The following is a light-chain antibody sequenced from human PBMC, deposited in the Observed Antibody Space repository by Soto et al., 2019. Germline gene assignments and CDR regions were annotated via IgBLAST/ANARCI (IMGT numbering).Light chain of an antibody. CDR2: DAS. Sequence: EIVLTQSPATLSLSPGERATLSCRASQSVSSYLAWYQQKPGQAPRLLIYDASNRATGIPARFSGSGSGTDFTLTISSLEHEDSAIYYCQQRLNWPPLTFGGGTKVEIK. CDR1: QSVSSY. V-gene: IGKV3-11*01. J-gene: IGKJ4*01. CDR3: QQRLNWPPLT.